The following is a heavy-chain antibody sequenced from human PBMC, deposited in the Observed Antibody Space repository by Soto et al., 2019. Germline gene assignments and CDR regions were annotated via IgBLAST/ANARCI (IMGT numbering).Heavy chain of an antibody. Sequence: LQLQESGSGLVKPSQTLSLTCAVSVGSISSGESSWSWIREPPGKGLEWIGYIYHSGSTYYNPSLKSRVTISVDRSKNQFSLKLSSVTAADTAVYYCARVPDRWGQGTLVTVSS. CDR3: ARVPDR. CDR2: IYHSGST. V-gene: IGHV4-30-2*01. CDR1: VGSISSGESS. D-gene: IGHD2-2*01. J-gene: IGHJ5*02.